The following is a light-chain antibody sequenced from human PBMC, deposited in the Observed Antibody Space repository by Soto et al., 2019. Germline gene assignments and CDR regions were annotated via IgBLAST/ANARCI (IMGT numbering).Light chain of an antibody. CDR2: GAS. CDR1: QSVSSNF. CDR3: QEYDSSALT. Sequence: EIVLPQSPGTLSLSPGERATLSCRASQSVSSNFLAWYQQKPGQAPRLLIYGASSRATGIPDRFSGSGSGSDFNLAISGLETEDVAVYYGQEYDSSALTFGGGTKVEIK. J-gene: IGKJ4*01. V-gene: IGKV3-20*01.